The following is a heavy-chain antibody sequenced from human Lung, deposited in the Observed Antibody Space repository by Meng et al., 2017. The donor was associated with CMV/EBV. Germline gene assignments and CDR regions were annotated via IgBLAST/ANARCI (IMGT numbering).Heavy chain of an antibody. CDR2: INAGNGNT. V-gene: IGHV1-3*01. CDR3: ARAGYDSSGYYPQPFDY. J-gene: IGHJ4*02. Sequence: QVQLVQVGSEVKKPGASVKVSCKASGYTLTSYAMHWVRQAPGQRLEWMGWINAGNGNTKYSQRFQGRVTITRDTSASTAYMELSSLRSEDTTVYYCARAGYDSSGYYPQPFDYWGQGNLVTVSS. D-gene: IGHD3-22*01. CDR1: GYTLTSYA.